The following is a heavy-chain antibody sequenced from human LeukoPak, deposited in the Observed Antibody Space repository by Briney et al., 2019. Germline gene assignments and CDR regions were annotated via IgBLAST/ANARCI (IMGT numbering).Heavy chain of an antibody. J-gene: IGHJ4*02. D-gene: IGHD6-19*01. CDR3: ARDISGWSTHDC. CDR2: ISSSGSTI. Sequence: PGGALRLSCAASGFTFSSYEMNWVRQAPGQGREWMSYISSSGSTIYYTDSVKGRFTISRDNAKNSLYLQLNSLRVEDTAVYYCARDISGWSTHDCWGQGTLVTVSS. CDR1: GFTFSSYE. V-gene: IGHV3-48*03.